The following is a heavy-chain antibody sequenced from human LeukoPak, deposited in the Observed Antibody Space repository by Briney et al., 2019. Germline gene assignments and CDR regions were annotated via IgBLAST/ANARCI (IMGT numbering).Heavy chain of an antibody. J-gene: IGHJ4*02. CDR1: GYSISSGYY. Sequence: SETLSLTCTVSGYSISSGYYWGWIRQPPGKGLEWIGSIYYNGSTYYNPSLKSRVTISVDTSKNQFSLKLSSVTAADTAVYYCARHALKRQWEILNPTFDYWGQGTLVTVSS. CDR3: ARHALKRQWEILNPTFDY. CDR2: IYYNGST. D-gene: IGHD1-26*01. V-gene: IGHV4-38-2*02.